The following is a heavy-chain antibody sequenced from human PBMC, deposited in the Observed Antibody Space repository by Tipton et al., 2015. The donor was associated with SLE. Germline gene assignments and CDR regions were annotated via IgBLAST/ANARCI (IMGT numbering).Heavy chain of an antibody. D-gene: IGHD5-24*01. CDR3: ARDRGEGYRDAFDV. CDR2: IYHSGST. V-gene: IGHV4-38-2*02. CDR1: GYSISSGYY. Sequence: TLSLTCAVSGYSISSGYYWAWIRQPPGKGLEWIGRIYHSGSTYYNPSLKSRATISVDTSKNQISLKLSSVTAADTAVYFCARDRGEGYRDAFDVWGQGTVVTVSS. J-gene: IGHJ3*01.